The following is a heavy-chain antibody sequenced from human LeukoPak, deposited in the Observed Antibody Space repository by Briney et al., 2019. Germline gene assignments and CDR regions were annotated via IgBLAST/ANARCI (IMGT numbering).Heavy chain of an antibody. V-gene: IGHV4-39*01. CDR3: ARKGYCSSTSCYNFDY. D-gene: IGHD2-2*01. CDR1: GGSISSGSYY. Sequence: PSETLSLTCTVSGGSISSGSYYWGWIRQPPGKGLEWIGNIYYTGNTYYDPSLKSRVTISVDTSKNQFSLKLNSVTAADTAVYYCARKGYCSSTSCYNFDYWGQGTLVTVSS. CDR2: IYYTGNT. J-gene: IGHJ4*02.